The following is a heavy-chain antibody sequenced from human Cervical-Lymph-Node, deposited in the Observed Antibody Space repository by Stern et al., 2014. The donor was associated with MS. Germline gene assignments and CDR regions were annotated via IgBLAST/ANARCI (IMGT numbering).Heavy chain of an antibody. V-gene: IGHV1-18*01. CDR3: ARESVVGIVLY. CDR2: ISANSGYT. D-gene: IGHD2-21*01. Sequence: QVQLVQSGPEVKKPGASVQVSCKTSGYTFSGYNITWVRQAPGRGLEWMGYISANSGYTYYAQHLQDRVTMTTDTSTSTGYMELRNLRSDDTAVYFCARESVVGIVLYWGQGTLVTVSS. J-gene: IGHJ4*02. CDR1: GYTFSGYN.